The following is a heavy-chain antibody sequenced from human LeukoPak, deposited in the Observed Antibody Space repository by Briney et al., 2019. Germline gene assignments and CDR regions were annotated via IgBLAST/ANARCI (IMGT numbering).Heavy chain of an antibody. Sequence: GGSLRLSCAASGFTFSSYGMHWVRQAPGKGLKWVAVISYDGSNKYYADSVKGRFTISRDNSKNTLYLQMNSLRAEDTAVYYCAKDLTPKDVDYGDYVEGYYYYYYGMDVWGQGTTVTVSS. CDR2: ISYDGSNK. CDR1: GFTFSSYG. CDR3: AKDLTPKDVDYGDYVEGYYYYYYGMDV. J-gene: IGHJ6*02. V-gene: IGHV3-30*18. D-gene: IGHD4-17*01.